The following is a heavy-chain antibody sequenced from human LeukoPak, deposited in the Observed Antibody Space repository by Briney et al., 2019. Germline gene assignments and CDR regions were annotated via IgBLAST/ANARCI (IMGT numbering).Heavy chain of an antibody. J-gene: IGHJ4*02. D-gene: IGHD3-16*01. CDR2: INHSGST. CDR3: ARGRRRRFMITFGGVPWYFDY. Sequence: SETLSLTCAVYGGSLGGYYWSWIRQPPGKGLEWIGEINHSGSTNYNPSLKRRVTISIDTSKNQFSLKLSSVTAADTAVYYCARGRRRRFMITFGGVPWYFDYWGQGTLVTVSS. V-gene: IGHV4-34*01. CDR1: GGSLGGYY.